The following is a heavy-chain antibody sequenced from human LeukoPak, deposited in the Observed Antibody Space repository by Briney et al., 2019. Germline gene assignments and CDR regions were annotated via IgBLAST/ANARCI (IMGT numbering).Heavy chain of an antibody. CDR2: IRGSGGST. CDR1: GFIFSSYA. V-gene: IGHV3-23*01. Sequence: GGSLRLFCAASGFIFSSYAMSWVRQATGKGLQWVSAIRGSGGSTYYADSVKGRFTISRDNSKNTLYLQMNSLRAEDTAVHYWAKDPRYCSGGSCIDYWGQGTLVTVSS. D-gene: IGHD2-15*01. J-gene: IGHJ4*02. CDR3: AKDPRYCSGGSCIDY.